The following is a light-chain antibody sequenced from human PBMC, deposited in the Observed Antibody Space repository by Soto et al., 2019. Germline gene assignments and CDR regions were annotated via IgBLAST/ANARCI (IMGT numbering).Light chain of an antibody. CDR3: QQYGSPLT. CDR1: QRVSGNY. V-gene: IGKV3-20*01. Sequence: EIVLTQSPGTLSLSPGETATLSCRASQRVSGNYLAWYCQVHGQAPSLLIHGASNRATGIPDRFRGSGSGTDFTLTISRLEPEDFAVYYCQQYGSPLTFGGGTKVDIK. CDR2: GAS. J-gene: IGKJ4*01.